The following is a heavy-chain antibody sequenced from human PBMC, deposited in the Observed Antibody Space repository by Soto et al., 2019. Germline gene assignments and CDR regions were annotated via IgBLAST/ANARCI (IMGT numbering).Heavy chain of an antibody. D-gene: IGHD6-13*01. J-gene: IGHJ6*02. CDR2: IWYDGSNK. V-gene: IGHV3-33*01. CDR1: GFTFSSYG. CDR3: ARDSGSSWYYYYVMDS. Sequence: GGSLRLSCAASGFTFSSYGMHWVRQAPGKGLEWVAVIWYDGSNKYYADSVKGRFTISRDNSKNTLYLQMNSLRAEDTAVYYCARDSGSSWYYYYVMDSWGQGTSVTVSS.